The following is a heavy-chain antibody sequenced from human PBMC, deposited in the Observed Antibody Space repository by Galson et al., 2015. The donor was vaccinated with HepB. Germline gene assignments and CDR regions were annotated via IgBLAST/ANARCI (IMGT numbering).Heavy chain of an antibody. D-gene: IGHD1-26*01. J-gene: IGHJ4*02. CDR3: TSFSGSYSHQAAWDFDY. CDR1: GFTFSGSA. Sequence: SLRLSCAASGFTFSGSAMHWVRQASGKGLEWVGRIRSKANSYATAYAASVKGRFTISRDDSKNTAYLQMNSLKTEDTAVYYCTSFSGSYSHQAAWDFDYWGQGTLVTVSS. V-gene: IGHV3-73*01. CDR2: IRSKANSYAT.